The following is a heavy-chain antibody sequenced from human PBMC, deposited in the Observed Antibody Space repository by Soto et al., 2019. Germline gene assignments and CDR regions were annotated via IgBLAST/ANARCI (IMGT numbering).Heavy chain of an antibody. CDR3: ATTDIVVVPAAQRPNSDAFDI. CDR1: GYTLTELS. D-gene: IGHD2-2*01. J-gene: IGHJ3*02. V-gene: IGHV1-24*01. CDR2: FDPEDGET. Sequence: ASVKVSCKVSGYTLTELSMHWMRQAPGKGLEWMGGFDPEDGETIYAQKFQGRVTMTEDTSTDTAYMELSSLRSEDTAVYYCATTDIVVVPAAQRPNSDAFDIWGQGTMVTVSS.